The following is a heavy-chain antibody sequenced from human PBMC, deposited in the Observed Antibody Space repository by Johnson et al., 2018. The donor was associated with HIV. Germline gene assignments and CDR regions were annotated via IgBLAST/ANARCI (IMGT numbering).Heavy chain of an antibody. CDR3: AKHLRPELRRGDAFDI. CDR2: INWNGGST. V-gene: IGHV3-20*04. Sequence: VQLVESGGGLVQSGGSLRLSCAASGFTFDDYGMSWVRQAPGKGLEWVSGINWNGGSTGYADSVKGRFTISRDNSKNTLYLQMNSLRAEDTAVYYCAKHLRPELRRGDAFDIWGQGTMVTVSS. J-gene: IGHJ3*02. D-gene: IGHD1-7*01. CDR1: GFTFDDYG.